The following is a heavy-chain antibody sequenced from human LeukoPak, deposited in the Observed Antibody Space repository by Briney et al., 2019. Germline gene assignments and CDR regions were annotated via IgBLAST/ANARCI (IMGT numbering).Heavy chain of an antibody. J-gene: IGHJ6*02. CDR2: IRNKGYSYIT. CDR1: GFTFSDHY. CDR3: ARVAGLDTAISGARDV. V-gene: IGHV3-72*01. Sequence: GGSLRLSCAASGFTFSDHYMDCGRQAPGQGLEWVGRIRNKGYSYITEYAASVKGRFTISRDDSQNSLYLQMNSLKTEDTAVYSCARVAGLDTAISGARDVWGQGTTVTVSS. D-gene: IGHD5-18*01.